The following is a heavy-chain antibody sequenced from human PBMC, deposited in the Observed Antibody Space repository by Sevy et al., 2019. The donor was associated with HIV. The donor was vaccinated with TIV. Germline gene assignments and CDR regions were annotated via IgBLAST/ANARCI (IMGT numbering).Heavy chain of an antibody. CDR2: ISSSSSAT. Sequence: GGSLRLSCAASGFSFSSYSMHWVRQAPGKGLEWVSYISSSSSATHYADSVKGRFTISRDNAKTSLHLQMNSLRDEDTAVYYGVRDGGDNSIDYWGQGTLVTVSS. V-gene: IGHV3-48*02. J-gene: IGHJ4*02. CDR3: VRDGGDNSIDY. D-gene: IGHD3-16*01. CDR1: GFSFSSYS.